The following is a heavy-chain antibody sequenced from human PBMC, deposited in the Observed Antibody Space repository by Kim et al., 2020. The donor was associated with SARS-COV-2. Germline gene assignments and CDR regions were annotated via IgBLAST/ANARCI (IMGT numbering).Heavy chain of an antibody. Sequence: GGSLRLSCAASGFTFSSYSMNWVRQAPGKGLEWVSSISSSSSYIYYADSVKGRFTISRDNAKNSLYLQMNSLRAEDTAVYYCARERTYYDIWEVPVAPNYYYYGMDVWGQGTTVTVSS. CDR3: ARERTYYDIWEVPVAPNYYYYGMDV. D-gene: IGHD3-9*01. J-gene: IGHJ6*02. CDR2: ISSSSSYI. CDR1: GFTFSSYS. V-gene: IGHV3-21*01.